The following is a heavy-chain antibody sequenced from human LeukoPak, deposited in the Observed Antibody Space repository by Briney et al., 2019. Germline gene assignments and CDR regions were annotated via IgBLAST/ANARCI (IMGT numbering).Heavy chain of an antibody. Sequence: ASVKVSCKASGYTFTSYGISWVRQAPGQGLEWMGWISAYNGNTNYAQKLQGRFTMTTDTSTSTAYRELRSLRSDDTAVYYCARGRDAGSSFQHWGQGTLVTVSS. V-gene: IGHV1-18*01. CDR2: ISAYNGNT. CDR1: GYTFTSYG. CDR3: ARGRDAGSSFQH. D-gene: IGHD2-8*01. J-gene: IGHJ1*01.